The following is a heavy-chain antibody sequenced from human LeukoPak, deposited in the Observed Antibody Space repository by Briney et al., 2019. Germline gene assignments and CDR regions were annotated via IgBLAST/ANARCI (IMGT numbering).Heavy chain of an antibody. J-gene: IGHJ5*02. CDR3: TRSDWFDP. CDR1: GFTFSGYW. V-gene: IGHV3-74*01. Sequence: GGSLRLPCAASGFTFSGYWMHWVRQAPGKGLVWVSRIKSDGSATLYADSVKGRFTISRDNAKSTLYLQINSLRAEDTAVYYCTRSDWFDPWGQGTLVTVSS. CDR2: IKSDGSAT.